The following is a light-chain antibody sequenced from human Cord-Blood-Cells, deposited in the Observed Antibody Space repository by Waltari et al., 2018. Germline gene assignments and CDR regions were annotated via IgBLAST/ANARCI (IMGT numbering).Light chain of an antibody. CDR1: QGISSY. CDR3: QQYYSYPLT. Sequence: AIRMTQSHSSFSASTGDRVTITCRANQGISSYLAWYQQKPGKAPKLLIYAASTLQSGVPSRFSGSGSGTDFTLTISCLQSEDFATYYCQQYYSYPLTFGGGTKVEIK. V-gene: IGKV1-8*01. J-gene: IGKJ4*01. CDR2: AAS.